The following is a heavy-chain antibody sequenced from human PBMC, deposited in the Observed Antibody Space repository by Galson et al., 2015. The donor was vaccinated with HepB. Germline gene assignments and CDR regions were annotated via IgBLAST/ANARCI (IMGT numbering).Heavy chain of an antibody. CDR1: GFIFSTYA. D-gene: IGHD2-2*02. CDR3: ARGGIVVVPAAIGPPGGPDY. CDR2: LSYDGNTK. V-gene: IGHV3-30-3*01. J-gene: IGHJ4*02. Sequence: SLRLSCAASGFIFSTYAMHWVRQAPGKGLEWVAVLSYDGNTKYYADSVKGRFTISRDNSKNTLYLQMNSLRPEDTAVYYCARGGIVVVPAAIGPPGGPDYWGQG.